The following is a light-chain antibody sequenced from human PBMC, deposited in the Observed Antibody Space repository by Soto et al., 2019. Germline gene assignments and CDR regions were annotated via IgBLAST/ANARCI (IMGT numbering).Light chain of an antibody. CDR2: AAS. V-gene: IGKV1-27*01. Sequence: DIQVTQSPSSLSASLGDRVTITCRANQAIGVYLAWFQQQPGKVPKLLLYAASALQSGVPSRVSGSGSGTDGTLTISSLQPEDIATEYCQKYNSAPLTFGGGTKVEI. J-gene: IGKJ4*01. CDR1: QAIGVY. CDR3: QKYNSAPLT.